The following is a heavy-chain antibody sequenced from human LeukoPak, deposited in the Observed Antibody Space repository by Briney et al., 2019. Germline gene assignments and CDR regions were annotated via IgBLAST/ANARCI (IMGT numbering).Heavy chain of an antibody. Sequence: PGGSLRLSCVASGFTLSSYSMDWVRQASGKGLEWVGRIRSKANSYATAYAASVKGRFTISRDDSKNTAYLQMNSLKTEDTAVYYCTRPPYYYDSSAWGQGTLVTVSS. CDR2: IRSKANSYAT. J-gene: IGHJ4*02. V-gene: IGHV3-73*01. D-gene: IGHD3-22*01. CDR1: GFTLSSYS. CDR3: TRPPYYYDSSA.